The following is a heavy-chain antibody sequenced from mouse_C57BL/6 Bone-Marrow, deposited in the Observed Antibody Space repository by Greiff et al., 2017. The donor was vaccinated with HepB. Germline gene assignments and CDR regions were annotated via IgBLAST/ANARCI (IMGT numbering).Heavy chain of an antibody. V-gene: IGHV1-50*01. CDR3: ARLGLLRFYFDY. CDR2: IDPSDSYT. CDR1: GYTFTSYW. Sequence: QVQLKQSGAELVKPGASVKLSCKASGYTFTSYWMQWVKQRPGQGLEWIGEIDPSDSYTNYNQKFKGKATLTVDTSSSTAYMQLSSLTSEDSAVYYCARLGLLRFYFDYWGQGTTLTVSS. D-gene: IGHD1-1*01. J-gene: IGHJ2*01.